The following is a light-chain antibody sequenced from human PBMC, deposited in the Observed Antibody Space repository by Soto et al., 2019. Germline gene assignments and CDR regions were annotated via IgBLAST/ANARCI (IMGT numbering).Light chain of an antibody. Sequence: DIQMTQSPSSLSASVGDRVTITCRASQGIDNYLAWYQQKPGKAPKLLIYAASTLQSGVPSRFTGSGSGTDFTLTISSLQHEDAATYYCQKCKVAPFTFGGGTKVEIK. J-gene: IGKJ4*01. CDR1: QGIDNY. V-gene: IGKV1-27*01. CDR3: QKCKVAPFT. CDR2: AAS.